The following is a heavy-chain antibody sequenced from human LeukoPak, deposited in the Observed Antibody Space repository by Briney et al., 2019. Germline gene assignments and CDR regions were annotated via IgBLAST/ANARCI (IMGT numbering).Heavy chain of an antibody. CDR3: ARVDYYGSGSSLDI. CDR1: GYTFTGYY. J-gene: IGHJ3*02. V-gene: IGHV1-2*02. D-gene: IGHD3-10*01. Sequence: GASVKVSCKASGYTFTGYYMHWVRQAPGQGLEWMGWINPNSGGTNYAQKFQGRVTMTRDTSISTAYMELSRLRSDDTAVYYCARVDYYGSGSSLDIWGQGTMVTVSS. CDR2: INPNSGGT.